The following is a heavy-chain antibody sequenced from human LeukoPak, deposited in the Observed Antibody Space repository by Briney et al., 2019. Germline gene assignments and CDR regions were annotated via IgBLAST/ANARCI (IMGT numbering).Heavy chain of an antibody. CDR3: ASSYFDNSLHAYDI. J-gene: IGHJ3*02. CDR2: IKQDGSEL. Sequence: EGSLRLSCAASGFTFRSYWMDWVRQAPGKGLEWVANIKQDGSELYYVDSVKGRFTISRDNTKNSLFLHMSSLRAEGTAVYFCASSYFDNSLHAYDIWGQGTMVTVSS. V-gene: IGHV3-7*01. CDR1: GFTFRSYW. D-gene: IGHD3-22*01.